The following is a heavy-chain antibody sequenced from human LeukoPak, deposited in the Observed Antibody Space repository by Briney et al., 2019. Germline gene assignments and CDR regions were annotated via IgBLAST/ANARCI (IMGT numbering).Heavy chain of an antibody. V-gene: IGHV4-39*01. CDR1: GGSISSYY. J-gene: IGHJ3*02. Sequence: SETLSLTCTVSGGSISSYYWGWIRQPPGKGLEWIGSIYYSGSTYYNPSLKSRVAISVDTSKNQFSLKLSSVTAADTAVYYCARRKGIGGYPFDAFDIWGQGTMVTVSS. CDR2: IYYSGST. CDR3: ARRKGIGGYPFDAFDI. D-gene: IGHD2-15*01.